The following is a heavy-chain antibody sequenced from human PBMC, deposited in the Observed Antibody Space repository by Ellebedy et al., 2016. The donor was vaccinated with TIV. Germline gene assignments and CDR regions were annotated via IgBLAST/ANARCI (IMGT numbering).Heavy chain of an antibody. J-gene: IGHJ4*02. CDR2: ISGSGGST. V-gene: IGHV3-23*01. CDR1: GFTFSSYW. D-gene: IGHD7-27*01. Sequence: GESLKISXAASGFTFSSYWMSWVRQAPGKGLEWVSAISGSGGSTYYADSVKGRFTISRDNSKNTLYLQMNSLRAEDTAVYYWASRHNGGSVDWGQGTLVTVSS. CDR3: ASRHNGGSVD.